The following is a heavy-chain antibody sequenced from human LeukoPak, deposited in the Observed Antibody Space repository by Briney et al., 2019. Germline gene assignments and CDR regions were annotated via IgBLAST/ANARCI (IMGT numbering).Heavy chain of an antibody. CDR1: GSSISSSSYY. V-gene: IGHV4-39*01. J-gene: IGHJ6*03. CDR3: ASNANWGARGYYYYCMDV. Sequence: PSETLSLTCTVSGSSISSSSYYWGWLRQPPGQGLGWIGSIYYSGSTYYNPSLKSRVTVSVDTSKNQFSLKLSSVTAADTAVYYCASNANWGARGYYYYCMDVWGKGTTVTASS. D-gene: IGHD7-27*01. CDR2: IYYSGST.